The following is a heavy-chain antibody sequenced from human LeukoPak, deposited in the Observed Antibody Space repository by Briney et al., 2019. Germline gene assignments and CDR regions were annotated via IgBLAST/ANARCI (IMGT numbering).Heavy chain of an antibody. CDR3: ARGEWYQPYYFDY. CDR1: GFTFSTYG. Sequence: PGGSLRLSCAASGFTFSTYGMHWVRQAPGKGLEWVAVIWNDGSNKYYADSVKGRFTISRDNSKNTLYLQMNSLRAEDTAVYYCARGEWYQPYYFDYWGQGTLVTVSS. D-gene: IGHD3-3*01. CDR2: IWNDGSNK. V-gene: IGHV3-33*01. J-gene: IGHJ4*02.